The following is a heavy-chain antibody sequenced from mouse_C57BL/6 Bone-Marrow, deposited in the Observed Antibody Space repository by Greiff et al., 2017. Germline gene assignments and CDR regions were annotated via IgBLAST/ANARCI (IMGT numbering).Heavy chain of an antibody. CDR3: ARKGAYYSNYVDWYFDV. J-gene: IGHJ1*03. CDR2: IWTGGGT. V-gene: IGHV2-9-1*01. Sequence: QVQLKESGPGLVAPSQSLSITCTVSGFSLTSYAISWVRQPPGKGLEWLGVIWTGGGTNYNSALKSRLSISKDNSKSQVFLKMNSLQTDDTARYYCARKGAYYSNYVDWYFDVWGTGTTVTVSS. D-gene: IGHD2-5*01. CDR1: GFSLTSYA.